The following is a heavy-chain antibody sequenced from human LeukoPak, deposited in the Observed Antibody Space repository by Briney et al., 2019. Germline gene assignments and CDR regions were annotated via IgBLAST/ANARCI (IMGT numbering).Heavy chain of an antibody. D-gene: IGHD3-10*01. CDR3: AKDGAYYGSGSYSGY. Sequence: GASVKVSCKASGYTFTSYAMNWVRQAPGQGLEWMGWISPNSGGTNYAQKFQGRVTMTRNTSISTAYMELSSLRSEDTAVYYCAKDGAYYGSGSYSGYWGQGTLVTVSS. CDR1: GYTFTSYA. J-gene: IGHJ4*02. V-gene: IGHV1-8*02. CDR2: ISPNSGGT.